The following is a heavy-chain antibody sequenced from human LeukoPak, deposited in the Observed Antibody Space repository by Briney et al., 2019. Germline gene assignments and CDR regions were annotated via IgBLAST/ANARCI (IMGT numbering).Heavy chain of an antibody. V-gene: IGHV1-8*01. CDR2: MNPNSGNT. Sequence: ASVKVSCKASGYTFTSYDISWVRQATGQGLEWMGWMNPNSGNTGYAQKFQGRVTMTRNTSISTAYMELSSLRSEDTAVYYCARGGHSSSWSDYWGQGTLVTVSS. J-gene: IGHJ4*02. CDR3: ARGGHSSSWSDY. CDR1: GYTFTSYD. D-gene: IGHD6-13*01.